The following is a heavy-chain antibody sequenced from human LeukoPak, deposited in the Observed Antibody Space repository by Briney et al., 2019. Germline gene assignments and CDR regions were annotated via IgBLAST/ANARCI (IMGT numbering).Heavy chain of an antibody. D-gene: IGHD6-19*01. CDR2: TSAYNGNT. J-gene: IGHJ4*02. Sequence: ASVKVSCKASGYTFTSYGISWVRQAPGQGLEWMGWTSAYNGNTIYAQKLQGRVTMTTDTSTSTAYMELRSLRSDDTAIYYCAIYSSGWYGYWGQGTLVTVSS. V-gene: IGHV1-18*01. CDR1: GYTFTSYG. CDR3: AIYSSGWYGY.